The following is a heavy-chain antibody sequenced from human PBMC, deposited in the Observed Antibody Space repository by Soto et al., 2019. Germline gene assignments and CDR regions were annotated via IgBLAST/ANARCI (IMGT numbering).Heavy chain of an antibody. Sequence: ASVKVSCKVSGYTVTGYYMHWVRQAPGQGLEWMGWINPNSGGTNYAQKFQGWVTMTRDTSISTAYMELSRLRSDDTDVYYCARLSHGSGSSFYFDYWGQGTLVTVSS. CDR1: GYTVTGYY. CDR3: ARLSHGSGSSFYFDY. V-gene: IGHV1-2*04. J-gene: IGHJ4*02. CDR2: INPNSGGT. D-gene: IGHD3-10*01.